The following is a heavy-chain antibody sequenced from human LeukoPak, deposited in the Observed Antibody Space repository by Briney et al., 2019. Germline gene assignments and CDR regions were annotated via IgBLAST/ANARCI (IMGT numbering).Heavy chain of an antibody. V-gene: IGHV1-18*01. CDR3: ARESSNGWFDP. D-gene: IGHD2-8*01. J-gene: IGHJ5*02. CDR2: ISGYDGNT. CDR1: GYTFSRFG. Sequence: ASVKVSCKTSGYTFSRFGISWVRQAPGQGLEWMGWISGYDGNTNYPQRPQGRVTIATDTSTSTAYMELRNLRSDDTAVYYCARESSNGWFDPWGQGTLVTVSS.